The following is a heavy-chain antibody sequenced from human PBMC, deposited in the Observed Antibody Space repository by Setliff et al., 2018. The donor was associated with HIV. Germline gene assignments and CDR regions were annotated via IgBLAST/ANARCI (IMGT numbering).Heavy chain of an antibody. CDR1: GYTFTTYY. Sequence: VASVKVSCKASGYTFTTYYMHWVRQAPGQGLEWMAVINPSVGSTNFAQMFQGRVTMTRDTSTSTVYMELSSLRSEDTAVYYCARDPLDGDGPFDYWGQGTLVTVSS. CDR2: INPSVGST. V-gene: IGHV1-46*01. J-gene: IGHJ4*02. CDR3: ARDPLDGDGPFDY. D-gene: IGHD7-27*01.